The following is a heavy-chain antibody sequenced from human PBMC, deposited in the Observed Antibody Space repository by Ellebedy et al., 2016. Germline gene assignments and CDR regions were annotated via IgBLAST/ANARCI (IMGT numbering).Heavy chain of an antibody. Sequence: GESLKISCAASGFTVSSYYMSWVRQAPGKGLEWVSIIYSGGSTYYGEFVKGRFTISRDNSKNTLFLQMNSLRAEDTAVYFCARDVATIPLMVSGYGMDVWGRGTTVTVSS. D-gene: IGHD2-8*01. J-gene: IGHJ6*02. V-gene: IGHV3-66*01. CDR1: GFTVSSYY. CDR2: IYSGGST. CDR3: ARDVATIPLMVSGYGMDV.